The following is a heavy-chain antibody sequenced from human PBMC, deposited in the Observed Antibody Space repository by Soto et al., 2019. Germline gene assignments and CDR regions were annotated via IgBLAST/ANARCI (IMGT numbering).Heavy chain of an antibody. Sequence: QITLRESGPTRVRPTQPLTLTCDFSGFSLTTSGVGVAWIRQPPGKAPEWLAVIYWDDDKRYSPTLKSRLTLTKDNSKNQVPPTTTNMDPVDTGTSHRAHRSLYSASYWDAAYFDTSGPGTPVTV. CDR2: IYWDDDK. J-gene: IGHJ4*02. CDR1: GFSLTTSGVG. V-gene: IGHV2-5*02. CDR3: AHRSLYSASYWDAAYFDT. D-gene: IGHD2-21*01.